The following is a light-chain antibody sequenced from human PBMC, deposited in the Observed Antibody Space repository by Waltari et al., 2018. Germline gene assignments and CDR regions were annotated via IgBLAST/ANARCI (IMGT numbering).Light chain of an antibody. CDR3: QQHDHLPFT. CDR2: DAS. CDR1: QDIANY. Sequence: DIQMTQSPSSLSASVGDGVTITCQASQDIANYLNWYQQKPGKATKLLVYDASNLHSGVPSRFSGSGSGTHFTFTITGLQPEDIATYYCQQHDHLPFTFGPGTKVDIK. J-gene: IGKJ3*01. V-gene: IGKV1-33*01.